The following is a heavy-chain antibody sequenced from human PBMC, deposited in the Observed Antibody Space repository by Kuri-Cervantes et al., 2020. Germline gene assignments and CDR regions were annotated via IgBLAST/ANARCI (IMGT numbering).Heavy chain of an antibody. Sequence: GESLKISCAASGFTFSSYSMNWVRQAPGKGLEWVSYISSGSSYIYYADSVKGRFTISRDNAKNSLYLQMNSLRAEDTAVYYCARDTRSTGEGAFDIWGQGTMVTVSS. CDR1: GFTFSSYS. V-gene: IGHV3-21*05. CDR2: ISSGSSYI. J-gene: IGHJ3*02. D-gene: IGHD7-27*01. CDR3: ARDTRSTGEGAFDI.